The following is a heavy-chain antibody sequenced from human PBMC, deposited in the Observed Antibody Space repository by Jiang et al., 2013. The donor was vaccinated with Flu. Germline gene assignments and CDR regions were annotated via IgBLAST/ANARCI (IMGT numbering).Heavy chain of an antibody. CDR1: GGVHQRLL. D-gene: IGHD2-8*01. CDR3: ARYYCPNGVCYNFDF. V-gene: IGHV4-59*01. Sequence: TVSGGVHQRLLLELDPAAPRKGLEWIGYIYYNGRTDSNPSLKNRVTISVDTSKNQFSLKLSSVTAADTAVYYCARYYCPNGVCYNFDFWGQGTLVIVSS. CDR2: IYYNGRT. J-gene: IGHJ4*02.